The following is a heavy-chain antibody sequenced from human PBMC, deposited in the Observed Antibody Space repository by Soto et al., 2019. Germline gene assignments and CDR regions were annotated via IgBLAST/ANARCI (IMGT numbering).Heavy chain of an antibody. CDR3: ARDFAYFDS. J-gene: IGHJ4*02. CDR1: GGSFKSGSYS. D-gene: IGHD3-3*01. V-gene: IGHV4-61*01. CDR2: VYPTGRT. Sequence: QVQLQESGPGLVKPSETLSLTCTVSGGSFKSGSYSWSWIRQPPGKGLEWIGYVYPTGRTSYNPSLKSRVSISMDTSKNQFSLNLDSVTAADTAVYFCARDFAYFDSWGQGTLVTVSS.